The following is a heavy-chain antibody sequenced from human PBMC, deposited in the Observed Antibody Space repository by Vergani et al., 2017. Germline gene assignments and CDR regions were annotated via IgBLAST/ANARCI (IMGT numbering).Heavy chain of an antibody. Sequence: QVQLVQSGAEVKKPGSSVKVSCKASGGTFSSYAISWVRQAPGQGLEWMGGIIPIFGTANYAQKFQGRVTITADESTSTAYMEMSSLRSEDTAVYYCASGRAVVVVAAMGYEFDYWGQGTLVTVSS. D-gene: IGHD2-15*01. CDR3: ASGRAVVVVAAMGYEFDY. CDR2: IIPIFGTA. J-gene: IGHJ4*02. V-gene: IGHV1-69*01. CDR1: GGTFSSYA.